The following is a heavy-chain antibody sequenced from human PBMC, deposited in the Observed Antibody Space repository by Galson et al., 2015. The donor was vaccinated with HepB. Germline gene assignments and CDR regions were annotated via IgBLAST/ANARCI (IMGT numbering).Heavy chain of an antibody. CDR3: ARESLSGYFNGAFDI. D-gene: IGHD3-22*01. V-gene: IGHV3-30*03. CDR1: GFTFRSYG. Sequence: SLRLSCAASGFTFRSYGMHWVRQAPGKGLEWVAVILYDGSDKNSADSVKGRFTISRDNSKNTLYLQMNSLRAADTAVYYCARESLSGYFNGAFDIWGQGTMVTVSS. J-gene: IGHJ3*02. CDR2: ILYDGSDK.